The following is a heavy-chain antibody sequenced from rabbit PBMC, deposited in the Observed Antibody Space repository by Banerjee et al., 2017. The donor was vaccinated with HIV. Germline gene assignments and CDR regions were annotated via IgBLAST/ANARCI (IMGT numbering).Heavy chain of an antibody. CDR1: GFSFSNKYV. Sequence: QQQLEESGGGLVKPEGSLTLSCTASGFSFSNKYVMCWVRQAPGKGLEWIACINTSTGNTVYASWAKGRFTISKTSSTTVTLQMTSLTAADTATYFCARAGGDGYSGADRLDLWGPGTLVTVS. CDR2: INTSTGNT. V-gene: IGHV1S45*01. D-gene: IGHD7-1*01. J-gene: IGHJ3*01. CDR3: ARAGGDGYSGADRLDL.